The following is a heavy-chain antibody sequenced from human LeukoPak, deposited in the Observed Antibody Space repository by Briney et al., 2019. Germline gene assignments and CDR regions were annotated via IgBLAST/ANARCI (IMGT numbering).Heavy chain of an antibody. CDR3: ASDLKWELLQPFDY. CDR2: INSDGSST. D-gene: IGHD1-26*01. Sequence: GGSLRLSCAASGFTFSSYAMSWARQAPGKGLVWVSRINSDGSSTSYADSVKGRFTISRDNAKNTLYLQMNTLRAEDTAVYYCASDLKWELLQPFDYWGQGTLVTVSS. V-gene: IGHV3-74*01. CDR1: GFTFSSYA. J-gene: IGHJ4*02.